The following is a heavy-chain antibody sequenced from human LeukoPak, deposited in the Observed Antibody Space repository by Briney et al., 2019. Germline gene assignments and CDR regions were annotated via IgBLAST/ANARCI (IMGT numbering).Heavy chain of an antibody. D-gene: IGHD3-22*01. J-gene: IGHJ5*02. CDR3: ARSCYDSSGFSP. V-gene: IGHV1-69*05. CDR2: IIPIFGTA. CDR1: GGTFSSYA. Sequence: ASVKVSCKASGGTFSSYAISWVRQAPGQGLEWMGGIIPIFGTANYAQKFQGRVTITTDESTSTAYMELSSLRSEDTAVYYCARSCYDSSGFSPWGQGTLVTVSS.